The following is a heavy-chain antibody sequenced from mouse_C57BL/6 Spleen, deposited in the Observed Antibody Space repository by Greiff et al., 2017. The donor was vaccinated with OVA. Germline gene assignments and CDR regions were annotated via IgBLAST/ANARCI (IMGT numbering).Heavy chain of an antibody. V-gene: IGHV1-59*01. Sequence: QLHHPGAELVRPGTSVKLSCKSSGYTFTSYWMHWVKQRPGQGLEWIGVIDPSDSYTNYNQKFKGKATLTVDTSSSTAYMQLSSLTSEDSAVYYCARGAQATTFPFAYWGQGTLVTVSA. CDR1: GYTFTSYW. J-gene: IGHJ3*01. CDR2: IDPSDSYT. D-gene: IGHD3-2*02. CDR3: ARGAQATTFPFAY.